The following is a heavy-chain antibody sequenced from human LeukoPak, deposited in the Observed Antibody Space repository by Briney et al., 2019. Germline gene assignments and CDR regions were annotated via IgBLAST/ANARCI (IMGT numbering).Heavy chain of an antibody. CDR3: ARISLGAFDI. CDR1: GFTVSSNY. D-gene: IGHD2/OR15-2a*01. Sequence: GGSLRLSCAASGFTVSSNYMSWVRQAPGKGLEWVSVIYSGGGTYYTDSVKGRFTISRDNSKNTLYLQMNSLRAVDTAVYYCARISLGAFDIWGQGQWSPSLQ. CDR2: IYSGGGT. J-gene: IGHJ3*02. V-gene: IGHV3-53*01.